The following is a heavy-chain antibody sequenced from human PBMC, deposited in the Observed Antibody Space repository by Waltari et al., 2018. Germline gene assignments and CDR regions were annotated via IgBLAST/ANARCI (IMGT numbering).Heavy chain of an antibody. CDR2: INPSGVT. CDR1: NCSLNTYF. J-gene: IGHJ6*02. D-gene: IGHD2-8*02. V-gene: IGHV4-34*01. Sequence: QVHLQQWGAGLLKPSKTLSLTCGAHNCSLNTYFWNWIRQSPGKGLEWIGEINPSGVTNYNPSLKSRVTISIDTSKNQVSRKLRSVTAADTAMYYCARGLREGSWTGDLFYYHHYGMDVWGQGTTVTVSS. CDR3: ARGLREGSWTGDLFYYHHYGMDV.